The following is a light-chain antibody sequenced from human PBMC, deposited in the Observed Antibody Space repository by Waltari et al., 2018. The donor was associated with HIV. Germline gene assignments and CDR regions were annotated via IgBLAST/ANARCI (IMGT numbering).Light chain of an antibody. J-gene: IGLJ3*02. V-gene: IGLV1-47*01. Sequence: QSVLTQPPSASGTPGQRVTISCSGSSSNIGSNYVYWYQQLPGTAPKLLIYRNNPRPSGVPDLFSGSKSGTSASLAISVLRSEDEADYYCAAWDDSLSGGVFGGGTKLTVL. CDR1: SSNIGSNY. CDR2: RNN. CDR3: AAWDDSLSGGV.